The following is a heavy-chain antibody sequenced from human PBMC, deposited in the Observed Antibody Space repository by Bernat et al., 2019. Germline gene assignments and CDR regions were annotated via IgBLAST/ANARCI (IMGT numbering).Heavy chain of an antibody. CDR2: ISYDGSNK. CDR3: AKTNYCDSSGYLDY. D-gene: IGHD3-22*01. J-gene: IGHJ4*02. V-gene: IGHV3-30*18. Sequence: QVQLVESGGGVVQPGRSLRLSCAASGFTFSSYGMHWVRQAPGKGLEWVAVISYDGSNKYYADSVKGRFTISRDNSKNTLYLQMNSLRAEDTAVYYCAKTNYCDSSGYLDYWGQGTLVTVSS. CDR1: GFTFSSYG.